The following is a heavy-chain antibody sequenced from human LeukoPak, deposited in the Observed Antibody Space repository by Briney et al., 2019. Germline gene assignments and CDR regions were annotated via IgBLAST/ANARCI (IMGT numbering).Heavy chain of an antibody. CDR1: GGSFSGYY. CDR2: INHSGST. V-gene: IGHV4-34*01. CDR3: ARVDYYGSGSYYNRNWLDP. Sequence: SETLSLTCAVYGGSFSGYYWSWIRQPPGKGLEWIGEINHSGSTNYNPSLKSRVTISVDTSKNQFSLKLSSVTAADTAVYYCARVDYYGSGSYYNRNWLDPWGQGTLVTVSS. J-gene: IGHJ5*02. D-gene: IGHD3-10*01.